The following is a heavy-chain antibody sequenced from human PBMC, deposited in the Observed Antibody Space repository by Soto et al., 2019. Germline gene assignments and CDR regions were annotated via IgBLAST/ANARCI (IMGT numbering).Heavy chain of an antibody. CDR3: AKDAAQAGTFDY. D-gene: IGHD6-13*01. CDR2: VSKDGNTQ. CDR1: GFTFSNYA. J-gene: IGHJ4*02. V-gene: IGHV3-30*18. Sequence: QVQLVESGGGVVQPGRSLRLSCVASGFTFSNYAMQWVRQAPGKGLEWVAVVSKDGNTQYYADSVKGRFTISRDNAKNTLYLQMNSLRAEDTAVYYCAKDAAQAGTFDYWGQGTLVTGSS.